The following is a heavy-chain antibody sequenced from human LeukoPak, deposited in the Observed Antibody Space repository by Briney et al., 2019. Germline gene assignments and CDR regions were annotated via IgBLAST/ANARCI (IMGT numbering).Heavy chain of an antibody. J-gene: IGHJ4*02. Sequence: GGSLRLSCAASGFTFSSYGMHWVRQAPGKGLQWVSYISSSSSTIYYADSVKGRFAISRDNAKNSLYLQMNSLRAEDTAVYYCARALWFGETFPAYWGQGTLVTVSS. CDR3: ARALWFGETFPAY. V-gene: IGHV3-48*01. D-gene: IGHD3-10*01. CDR1: GFTFSSYG. CDR2: ISSSSSTI.